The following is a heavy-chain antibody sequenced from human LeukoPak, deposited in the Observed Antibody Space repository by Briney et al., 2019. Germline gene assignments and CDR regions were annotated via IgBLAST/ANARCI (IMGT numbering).Heavy chain of an antibody. D-gene: IGHD6-19*01. CDR2: ISWNSGSI. CDR1: GFTFDDYA. V-gene: IGHV3-9*01. Sequence: PGRSLRLSCAASGFTFDDYAMHWVRQAPGKGLEWVPGISWNSGSIGYADSVKGRFTISRDNAKNSLYLQMNSLRAEDTALYYCAKDIVSGGSGWYFYYYGMDVWGQGTTVTVSS. CDR3: AKDIVSGGSGWYFYYYGMDV. J-gene: IGHJ6*02.